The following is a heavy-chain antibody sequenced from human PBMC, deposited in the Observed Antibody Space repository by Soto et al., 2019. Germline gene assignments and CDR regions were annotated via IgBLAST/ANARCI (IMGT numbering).Heavy chain of an antibody. D-gene: IGHD6-19*01. CDR1: GITLSSYA. J-gene: IGHJ3*02. CDR3: AKGTVAGPGGAFDI. CDR2: ISGSGSNT. V-gene: IGHV3-23*01. Sequence: GGSLRLSYASSGITLSSYAMSLVRQAPGKGLEWASVISGSGSNTYYADSVKGRFTISRDNSKNTLYLQMNSLRAEDTAVYYCAKGTVAGPGGAFDIWGQGTMVTVSS.